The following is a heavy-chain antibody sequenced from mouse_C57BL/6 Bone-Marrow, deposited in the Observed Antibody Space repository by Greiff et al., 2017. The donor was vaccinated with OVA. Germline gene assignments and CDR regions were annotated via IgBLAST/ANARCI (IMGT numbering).Heavy chain of an antibody. V-gene: IGHV1-55*01. CDR2: IYPGSGST. Sequence: QVQLQQPGAELVKPGASVKMSCKASGYTFTSYWINWVKQRPGQGLEWIGDIYPGSGSTNYNEKFKSKATLTVDTSSSTAYMKLSSLTSEDAAVYYCALVNPYVDYWGQGTTLTVSS. CDR1: GYTFTSYW. D-gene: IGHD2-2*01. J-gene: IGHJ2*01. CDR3: ALVNPYVDY.